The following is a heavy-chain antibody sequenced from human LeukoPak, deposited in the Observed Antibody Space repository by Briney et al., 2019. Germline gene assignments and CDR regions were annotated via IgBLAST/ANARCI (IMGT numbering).Heavy chain of an antibody. J-gene: IGHJ4*02. CDR2: IYFSGSA. Sequence: PSETLSLTCTVSGGSVASYYWSWIRQPPGKGLESIGYIYFSGSASYNPSLKSRVTMSIDTSKNQFSLKLRSVTAADTAVYYCARDRFGEYYDYWGQGTRVTVSS. D-gene: IGHD3-10*01. V-gene: IGHV4-59*02. CDR1: GGSVASYY. CDR3: ARDRFGEYYDY.